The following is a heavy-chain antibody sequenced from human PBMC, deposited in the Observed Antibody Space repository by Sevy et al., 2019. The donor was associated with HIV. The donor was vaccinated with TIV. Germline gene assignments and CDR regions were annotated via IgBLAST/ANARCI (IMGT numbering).Heavy chain of an antibody. Sequence: GGSLRLSCAASGFTLSRYWMSWVRQAPGKGLEWVANINQDGSEKHYVDSVKGRFTISRDNAKNSVYLQLNGLRAEDTAVYYCGSGLMRYFDLWGRGTLVTVSS. J-gene: IGHJ2*01. D-gene: IGHD3-10*01. V-gene: IGHV3-7*01. CDR2: INQDGSEK. CDR3: GSGLMRYFDL. CDR1: GFTLSRYW.